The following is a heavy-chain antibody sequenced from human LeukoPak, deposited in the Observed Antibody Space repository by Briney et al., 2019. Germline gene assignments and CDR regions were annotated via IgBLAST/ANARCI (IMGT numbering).Heavy chain of an antibody. D-gene: IGHD1-7*01. J-gene: IGHJ3*02. Sequence: SVKVSCKASGGTFSSYAISWVRQAPGQGLEWMGGIIPIFGTANYAQKFQGRVTITTDESTSTAYMELSSLRSEDTAVYYCARGEKLELRAFDIWGQGTMVTVSS. CDR2: IIPIFGTA. CDR1: GGTFSSYA. V-gene: IGHV1-69*05. CDR3: ARGEKLELRAFDI.